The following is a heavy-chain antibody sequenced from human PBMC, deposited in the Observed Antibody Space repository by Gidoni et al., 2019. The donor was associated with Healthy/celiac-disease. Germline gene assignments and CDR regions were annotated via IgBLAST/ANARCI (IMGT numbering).Heavy chain of an antibody. D-gene: IGHD6-13*01. Sequence: EVQLVESGGGLVQPGGSLRLSFAASGFTFSSYWMSWVRQAPGKGLEWVANIKQDGSEKYYVDSVKGRFTISRDNAKNSLYLQMNSLRAEDTAVYYCARDGYFYSSSWLDYWGQGTLVTVSS. CDR2: IKQDGSEK. CDR1: GFTFSSYW. J-gene: IGHJ4*02. V-gene: IGHV3-7*03. CDR3: ARDGYFYSSSWLDY.